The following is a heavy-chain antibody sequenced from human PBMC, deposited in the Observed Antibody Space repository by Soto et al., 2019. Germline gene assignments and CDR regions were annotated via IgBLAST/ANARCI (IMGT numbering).Heavy chain of an antibody. CDR2: ISSSSSYT. D-gene: IGHD6-13*01. Sequence: QVQLVESGGGLVKPGGSLRLSRAASGFTFSDYYMSWIRQAPGKGLEWVSYISSSSSYTNYADSVKGRFTISRDNAKNSLYLQMNSLRAEDTAVYYCARTIAAAGGRRYFDLWGRGTPVTVSS. J-gene: IGHJ2*01. CDR3: ARTIAAAGGRRYFDL. CDR1: GFTFSDYY. V-gene: IGHV3-11*05.